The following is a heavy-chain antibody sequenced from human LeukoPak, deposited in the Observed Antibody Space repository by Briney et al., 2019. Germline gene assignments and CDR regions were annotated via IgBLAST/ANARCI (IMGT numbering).Heavy chain of an antibody. D-gene: IGHD5-18*01. CDR2: IYYSGST. CDR3: ARAPGYSPRYYFDY. CDR1: AGSISNYY. Sequence: SETLSLTCSVSAGSISNYYWSWIRQPPGKGLEWIGYIYYSGSTNYNPSLKSRVTISVDTSKDQFSLKLSSVTAADTAVYYCARAPGYSPRYYFDYWGQGTLVTVSS. V-gene: IGHV4-59*01. J-gene: IGHJ4*02.